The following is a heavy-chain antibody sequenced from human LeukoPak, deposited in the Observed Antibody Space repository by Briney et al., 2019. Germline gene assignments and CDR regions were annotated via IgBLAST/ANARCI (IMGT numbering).Heavy chain of an antibody. V-gene: IGHV5-51*01. D-gene: IGHD7-27*01. Sequence: GESLKISCKSSGYRFTSYWIGWVRQMPGKGLEWMGIIYPGDSDTSYSPSFQGQVTISADKSITTAYLQWSSLKASDTAMYYCARPQDFGLTGMNAFDIWGQGTMVTVSS. J-gene: IGHJ3*02. CDR2: IYPGDSDT. CDR1: GYRFTSYW. CDR3: ARPQDFGLTGMNAFDI.